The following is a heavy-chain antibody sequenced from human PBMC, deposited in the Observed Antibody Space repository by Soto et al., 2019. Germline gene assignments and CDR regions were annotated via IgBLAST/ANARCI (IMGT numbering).Heavy chain of an antibody. CDR3: ARGGRIAARPGYYYYGMDV. J-gene: IGHJ6*02. V-gene: IGHV1-2*02. D-gene: IGHD6-6*01. CDR2: INPNSGGT. Sequence: ASVKVSCKASGYTFTGYYMHWVRQAPGQGLEWMGWINPNSGGTNYAQKFQGRVTMTRDTSISTAYMELSRLRSDDTAVYYCARGGRIAARPGYYYYGMDVWGQGTTVTVS. CDR1: GYTFTGYY.